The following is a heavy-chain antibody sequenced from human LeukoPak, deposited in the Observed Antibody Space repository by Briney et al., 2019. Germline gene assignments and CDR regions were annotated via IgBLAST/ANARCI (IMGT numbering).Heavy chain of an antibody. D-gene: IGHD3-3*01. Sequence: SETLSLTCTVSGDSISAYYWNWIRQPAGRGLEWIGRIYTSGNTNYNPSLRSRVSMSLATSKNQFSLRLTSVTAADTAVYYCARGLDDFSVAQGEYYHFLDVWGKGTTVIVSS. V-gene: IGHV4-4*07. CDR1: GDSISAYY. CDR3: ARGLDDFSVAQGEYYHFLDV. J-gene: IGHJ6*03. CDR2: IYTSGNT.